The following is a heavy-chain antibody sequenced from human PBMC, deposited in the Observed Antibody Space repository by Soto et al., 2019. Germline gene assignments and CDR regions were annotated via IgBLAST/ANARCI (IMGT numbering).Heavy chain of an antibody. CDR1: GFSFSSFP. CDR2: ISSLGNTI. D-gene: IGHD4-17*01. J-gene: IGHJ4*02. V-gene: IGHV3-48*03. CDR3: ARDGTLGHYGDTSRYYLDY. Sequence: EAQLVESGGGLVRPGESLRLSCAASGFSFSSFPMNWVRQAPGRGLEWVAYISSLGNTINYADSLRGRFSVSRDNDKNILYLQMDSLRAEDTAVYFCARDGTLGHYGDTSRYYLDYWGQGTLVTVSS.